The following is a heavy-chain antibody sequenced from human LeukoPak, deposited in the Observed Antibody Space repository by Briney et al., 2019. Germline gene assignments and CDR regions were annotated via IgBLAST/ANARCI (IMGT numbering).Heavy chain of an antibody. Sequence: ASVKVSCKTSGYTFTKYLIHWVRQAPGQALEWMGTINPQGDITNYAQRFQGRITLTEDTSTSTVYMELSSLTSEDTAVYYCARPSYCVADNCGYWLDPWGPGPLVTVSS. J-gene: IGHJ5*02. CDR2: INPQGDIT. D-gene: IGHD2-21*01. CDR3: ARPSYCVADNCGYWLDP. V-gene: IGHV1-46*01. CDR1: GYTFTKYL.